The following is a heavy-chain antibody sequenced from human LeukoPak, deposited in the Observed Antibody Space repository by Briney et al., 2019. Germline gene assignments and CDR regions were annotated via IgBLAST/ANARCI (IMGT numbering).Heavy chain of an antibody. CDR1: GYSFSSDG. V-gene: IGHV1-18*01. Sequence: ASVRVSCKASGYSFSSDGISWVRQAPGQGLEWMGWISAYNGNTNYAQKLQGRVTMTTDTSTSTAYMELRSLRSDDTAVYYCARLGVLGYYDSSGYSLTPIDYWGQGTLVTVSS. CDR3: ARLGVLGYYDSSGYSLTPIDY. J-gene: IGHJ4*02. CDR2: ISAYNGNT. D-gene: IGHD3-22*01.